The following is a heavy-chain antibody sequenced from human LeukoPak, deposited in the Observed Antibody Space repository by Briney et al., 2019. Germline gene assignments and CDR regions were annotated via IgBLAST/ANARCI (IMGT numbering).Heavy chain of an antibody. J-gene: IGHJ5*02. CDR1: GFTFSSYA. D-gene: IGHD1-26*01. CDR3: ARDLGIVGATTWFDP. CDR2: ISYDGSNK. Sequence: GGSLRLSCAASGFTFSSYAMHWVRQAPGKGLEWVAVISYDGSNKYYADSVKGRFTISRDNSKSTLYLQMNSLRAEDTAVYYCARDLGIVGATTWFDPWGQGTLVTVSS. V-gene: IGHV3-30*04.